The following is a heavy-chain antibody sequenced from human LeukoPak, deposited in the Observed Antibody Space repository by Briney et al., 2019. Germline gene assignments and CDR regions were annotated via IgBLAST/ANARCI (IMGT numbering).Heavy chain of an antibody. CDR1: GFSSSLYR. Sequence: GGSLRLSCAASGFSSSLYRMNWVRQAPGKGLEWVPTISRNRNYIYYAGSVKGRFAISRDDARNSLFLHMNSLRAEKSAVYFCTRDLSAGLPGGFDSWGQGTLVSVSS. CDR3: TRDLSAGLPGGFDS. V-gene: IGHV3-21*06. D-gene: IGHD3-10*01. CDR2: ISRNRNYI. J-gene: IGHJ4*02.